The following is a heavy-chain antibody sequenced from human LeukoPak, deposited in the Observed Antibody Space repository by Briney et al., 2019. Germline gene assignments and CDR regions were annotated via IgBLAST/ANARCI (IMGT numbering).Heavy chain of an antibody. Sequence: QSGGSLGLSCAASGFTFSSYGMQWVRQAPGKGLEWVAVISYDGSNKYYADSVKGRFTISRDNSKNTLYLQMNSLRAEDTAVYYCAKAKFRDYYDSSGYAAYWGQGTLVTVSS. J-gene: IGHJ4*02. V-gene: IGHV3-30*18. CDR1: GFTFSSYG. D-gene: IGHD3-22*01. CDR3: AKAKFRDYYDSSGYAAY. CDR2: ISYDGSNK.